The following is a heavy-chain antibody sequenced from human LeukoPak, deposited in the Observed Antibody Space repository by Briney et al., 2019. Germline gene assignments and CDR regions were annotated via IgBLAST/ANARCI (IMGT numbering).Heavy chain of an antibody. CDR3: ARAREQLVLYYYYYMDV. Sequence: GGSLRLSCAASGFTFSSYAMSWVRQAPGKGLEWVSYISSSGSTIYYADSVKGRFTISRDNAKNSLYLQMNSLRAEDTAVYYCARAREQLVLYYYYYMDVWGKGTTVTVSS. D-gene: IGHD6-13*01. CDR2: ISSSGSTI. J-gene: IGHJ6*03. CDR1: GFTFSSYA. V-gene: IGHV3-48*04.